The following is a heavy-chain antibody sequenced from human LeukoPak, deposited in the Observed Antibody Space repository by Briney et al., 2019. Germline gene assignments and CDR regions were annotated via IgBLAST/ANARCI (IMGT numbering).Heavy chain of an antibody. Sequence: GGSLRLSCSASGFTFSSYAMSWVRQAPGKGLELVSAISGSGGSTYYADSVKGRFTISRDNSKNTLYLQMNSLRAEDTAVYYCAKDLQLAPYYFDYWGQGTLVTVSS. CDR2: ISGSGGST. D-gene: IGHD6-6*01. V-gene: IGHV3-23*01. CDR3: AKDLQLAPYYFDY. CDR1: GFTFSSYA. J-gene: IGHJ4*02.